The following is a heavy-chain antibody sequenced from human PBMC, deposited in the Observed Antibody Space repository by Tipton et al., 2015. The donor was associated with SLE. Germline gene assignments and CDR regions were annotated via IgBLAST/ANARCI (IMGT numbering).Heavy chain of an antibody. J-gene: IGHJ4*02. D-gene: IGHD6-13*01. V-gene: IGHV4-31*03. CDR3: ARAGSWSVDY. CDR1: GGSISSGGYY. Sequence: TLSLTCTVSGGSISSGGYYWSWIRQHPGKGLEWIGYIYYSGSTHYNPSLKSRVTISLDTSKNQFSLKLSSVTAADTAVYYWARAGSWSVDYWGQGTLVTVSS. CDR2: IYYSGST.